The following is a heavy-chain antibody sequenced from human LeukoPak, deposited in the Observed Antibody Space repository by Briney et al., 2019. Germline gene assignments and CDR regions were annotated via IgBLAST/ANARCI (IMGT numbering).Heavy chain of an antibody. V-gene: IGHV4-61*02. CDR2: IYTSGST. CDR1: GGSISSGSYY. D-gene: IGHD3-22*01. Sequence: SETLSLTCTVSGGSISSGSYYWSWIRQPAGKGLEWIGRIYTSGSTNYNPSLKSRVTISVDTSKNQFSLKLSSVTAADTAVYYCARVDRDSSGSRWFDPWGQGTLVSVSS. J-gene: IGHJ5*02. CDR3: ARVDRDSSGSRWFDP.